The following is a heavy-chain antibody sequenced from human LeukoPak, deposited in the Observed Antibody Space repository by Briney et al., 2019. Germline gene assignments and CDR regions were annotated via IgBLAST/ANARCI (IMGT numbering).Heavy chain of an antibody. Sequence: ASVKVSCKASGYTFTGYYMHWVRQAPGQGLAWMGWINPNSGGTNYAQKFQGRVTMTRDTSISTAYMELSRLRSDDTAVYYCARGVDYGDYFDYWGQGTLVTVSS. D-gene: IGHD4-17*01. CDR1: GYTFTGYY. J-gene: IGHJ4*02. CDR2: INPNSGGT. CDR3: ARGVDYGDYFDY. V-gene: IGHV1-2*02.